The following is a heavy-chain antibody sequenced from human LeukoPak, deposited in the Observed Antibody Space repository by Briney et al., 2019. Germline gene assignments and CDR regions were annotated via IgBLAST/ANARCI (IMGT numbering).Heavy chain of an antibody. CDR2: IIPIFGTA. J-gene: IGHJ5*02. Sequence: ASVTVSCKASGGTVSSYAISWVRQAPGQGLEWMGGIIPIFGTANYAQKFQGRVTITADESTSTAYMELSSLRSEDTAVYYCARGYPPYCSSTSCYLLDPWGQGTLVTVSS. V-gene: IGHV1-69*13. CDR3: ARGYPPYCSSTSCYLLDP. CDR1: GGTVSSYA. D-gene: IGHD2-2*01.